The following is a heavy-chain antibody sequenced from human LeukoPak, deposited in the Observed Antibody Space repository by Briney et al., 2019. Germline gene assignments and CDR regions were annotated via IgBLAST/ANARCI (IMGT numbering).Heavy chain of an antibody. J-gene: IGHJ4*02. D-gene: IGHD3-22*01. CDR2: ISSSSSYI. CDR1: GFTFSSYS. Sequence: PGGSLRLSCAASGFTFSSYSMNWVRQAPGKGLEWVSSISSSSSYIYYADSVKGRFTISRDNAKNSLYLQMNSLRAEDTAVYYCARDDYYYGSSGYSAGEDYWGQGTLVTVSS. CDR3: ARDDYYYGSSGYSAGEDY. V-gene: IGHV3-21*01.